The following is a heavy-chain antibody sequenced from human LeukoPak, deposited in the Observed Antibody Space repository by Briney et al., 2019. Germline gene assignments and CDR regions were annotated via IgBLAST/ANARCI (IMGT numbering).Heavy chain of an antibody. V-gene: IGHV3-30*14. CDR3: ARGSYGYSRMDV. CDR1: GFTFSSYA. Sequence: GGSLRLSCAASGFTFSSYAMHWVRQAPGKGLEWVAVISYDGSNKYYADSVKGRFTISRDNSKNTLYLQMNSLRAEDTAVYYCARGSYGYSRMDVWGQGTTVTVSS. J-gene: IGHJ6*02. D-gene: IGHD5-18*01. CDR2: ISYDGSNK.